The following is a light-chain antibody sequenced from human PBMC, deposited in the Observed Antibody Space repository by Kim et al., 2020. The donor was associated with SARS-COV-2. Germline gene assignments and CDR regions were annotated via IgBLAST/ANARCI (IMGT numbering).Light chain of an antibody. CDR2: GKN. Sequence: ALGQTVRITCQGDSLRSYYASWYQQKPGQAPILVIYGKNNRPSGIPDRFSGSSSGNTASLTITGAQAEDEADYYCHSRDSSGNHQVFGGGTKVTVL. J-gene: IGLJ2*01. CDR1: SLRSYY. CDR3: HSRDSSGNHQV. V-gene: IGLV3-19*01.